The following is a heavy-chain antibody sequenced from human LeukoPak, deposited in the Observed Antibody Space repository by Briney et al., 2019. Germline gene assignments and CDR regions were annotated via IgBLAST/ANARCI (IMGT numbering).Heavy chain of an antibody. CDR1: GGSFSGYY. V-gene: IGHV4-34*01. CDR2: INHSGST. D-gene: IGHD2-2*01. J-gene: IGHJ4*02. Sequence: SETLSLTCAVYGGSFSGYYWSWIRQPLGKGLEWIGEINHSGSTNYNPSLKSRVTISVDTSKNQFSLKLSSVTAADTAVYYCAKDPYGTRYFDYWGQGTLVTVAS. CDR3: AKDPYGTRYFDY.